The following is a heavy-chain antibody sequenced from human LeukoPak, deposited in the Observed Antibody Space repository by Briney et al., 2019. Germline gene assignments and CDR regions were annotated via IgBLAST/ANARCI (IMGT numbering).Heavy chain of an antibody. D-gene: IGHD3-10*01. CDR3: ARRMVRGVIPSYYLGY. CDR2: IYYRGST. Sequence: LRLSCAASGFTFSSYAMSWVRQHPGKGLEWIGYIYYRGSTYYNPSLKSRVTISVDTSKNQFSLKLSSVTAADTAVYYCARRMVRGVIPSYYLGYWGQGTLVTVSS. CDR1: GFTFSSYA. V-gene: IGHV4-31*02. J-gene: IGHJ4*02.